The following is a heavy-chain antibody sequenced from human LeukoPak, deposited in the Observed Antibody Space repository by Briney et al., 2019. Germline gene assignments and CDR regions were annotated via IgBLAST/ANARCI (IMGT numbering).Heavy chain of an antibody. CDR1: GGSFSGYY. J-gene: IGHJ5*02. CDR2: INHSGST. CDR3: ARRRAQDSVVVPAFSTPFDP. V-gene: IGHV4-34*01. D-gene: IGHD2-2*01. Sequence: PSETMSLTSAVYGGSFSGYYWSWIRQPQGKGLEWIGEINHSGSTNYNPSLKSRVTISVEPSKNQSSLKLSSVTAAETAVYYCARRRAQDSVVVPAFSTPFDPWGQGTLVTVSS.